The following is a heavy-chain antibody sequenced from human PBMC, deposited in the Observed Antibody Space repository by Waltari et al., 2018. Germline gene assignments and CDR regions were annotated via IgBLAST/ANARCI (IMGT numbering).Heavy chain of an antibody. D-gene: IGHD3-10*01. V-gene: IGHV1-69*08. Sequence: QVQLVQSGAEVKKPGSSVKVSCKASGGPFSSYAISWVRQAPGQGLEWMGRIIPIFGTANYAQKFQGRVTITADKSTSTAYMELSSLRSEDTAVYYCARAAMVQGVMVNFDYWGQGTLVTVSS. CDR1: GGPFSSYA. CDR3: ARAAMVQGVMVNFDY. CDR2: IIPIFGTA. J-gene: IGHJ4*02.